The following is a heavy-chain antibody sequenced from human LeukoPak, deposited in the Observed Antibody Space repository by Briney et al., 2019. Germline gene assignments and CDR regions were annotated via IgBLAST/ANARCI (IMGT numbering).Heavy chain of an antibody. Sequence: GGSLRLSCAACGFTFSSYAMHWVRQAPGKGLEWVAVISYDGSNKYYADSVKGRFTISRDDAKNSLYLQMNSLRAEDTAVYYCARGYYYDSSAYYPGWFDPWGQGTLVTVSS. V-gene: IGHV3-30*04. CDR3: ARGYYYDSSAYYPGWFDP. CDR2: ISYDGSNK. D-gene: IGHD3-22*01. CDR1: GFTFSSYA. J-gene: IGHJ5*02.